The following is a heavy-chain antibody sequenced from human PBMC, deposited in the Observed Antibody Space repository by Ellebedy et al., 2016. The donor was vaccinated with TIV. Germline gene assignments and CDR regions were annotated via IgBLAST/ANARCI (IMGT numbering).Heavy chain of an antibody. V-gene: IGHV5-51*01. CDR1: GYNFNNYW. CDR2: IYAGGSDT. D-gene: IGHD4-23*01. Sequence: GESLKISCKGSGYNFNNYWIGWVRQVPGKGLEWMGIIYAGGSDTRYSPSFQGQVTMSADKSTSPAYLQWSSLKASDTAMYYCARQDPYGGHSDYWGQGTLVTVSS. J-gene: IGHJ4*02. CDR3: ARQDPYGGHSDY.